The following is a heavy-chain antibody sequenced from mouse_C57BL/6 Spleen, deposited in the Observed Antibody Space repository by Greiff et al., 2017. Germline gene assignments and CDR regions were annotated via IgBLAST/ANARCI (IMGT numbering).Heavy chain of an antibody. D-gene: IGHD1-1*01. CDR3: ARGSSYVDWYFDV. J-gene: IGHJ1*03. Sequence: VQLQQSGAELVRPGASVKLSCKASGYTFTDYYINWVKERPGQGLEWIARIYPGSGNTYYNEKFKGKATLTAEKSSSTAYMQLSSLTSEDSAVYFCARGSSYVDWYFDVWGTGTTVTVSS. CDR1: GYTFTDYY. V-gene: IGHV1-76*01. CDR2: IYPGSGNT.